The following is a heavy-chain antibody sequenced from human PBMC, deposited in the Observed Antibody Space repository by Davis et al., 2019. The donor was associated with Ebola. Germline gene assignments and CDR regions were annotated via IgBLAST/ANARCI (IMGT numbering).Heavy chain of an antibody. CDR2: ISAYNGNT. J-gene: IGHJ5*02. V-gene: IGHV1-18*01. Sequence: ASVKVSCKASGYTFTSYGISWVRQAPGQGLEWMGWISAYNGNTNYAQKLQGRVTMTTDTSTSTAYMELRSLRSDDTAVYYCAREREGTDYGDYVRDNWFDPWGQGTLVTVSS. CDR1: GYTFTSYG. CDR3: AREREGTDYGDYVRDNWFDP. D-gene: IGHD4-17*01.